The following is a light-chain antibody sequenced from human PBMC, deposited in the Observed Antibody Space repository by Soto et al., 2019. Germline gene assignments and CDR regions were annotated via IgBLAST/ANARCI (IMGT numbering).Light chain of an antibody. Sequence: QSVLTQPASVSESPGQSITISCTGSSSDVGGYKYVSWYQQHPGKAPKLLIYDVTNRPSGVSNRFSGSKSGYTASLTISGLQSEDEAGYYCSSYTSFKTLVFGTGTKLTVL. J-gene: IGLJ1*01. CDR3: SSYTSFKTLV. CDR1: SSDVGGYKY. CDR2: DVT. V-gene: IGLV2-14*01.